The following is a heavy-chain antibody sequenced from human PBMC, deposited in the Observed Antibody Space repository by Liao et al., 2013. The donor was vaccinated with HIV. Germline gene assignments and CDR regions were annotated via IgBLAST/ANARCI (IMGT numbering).Heavy chain of an antibody. Sequence: QVQLQESGPGLVKPSQTLSLTCTVSGGSISSGSYYWSWIRQPAGKGLEWIGRIYTSGSTNYNPSLKSRVTISVDTSKNQFSLKLSSVTAADTAVYYCARCPQDIDYGDYDWFDPWGQGNPGHRLL. V-gene: IGHV4-61*02. CDR3: ARCPQDIDYGDYDWFDP. CDR2: IYTSGST. J-gene: IGHJ5*02. D-gene: IGHD4-17*01. CDR1: GGSISSGSYY.